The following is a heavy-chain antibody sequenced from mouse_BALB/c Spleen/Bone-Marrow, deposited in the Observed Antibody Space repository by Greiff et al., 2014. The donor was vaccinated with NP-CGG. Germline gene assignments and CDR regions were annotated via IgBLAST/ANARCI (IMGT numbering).Heavy chain of an antibody. CDR3: ARDRGVQGYAMDY. CDR2: ISDGSTYT. CDR1: GFTFSDYY. Sequence: VQLKDSGGGLVKPGGSLKLSCAASGFTFSDYYMYWVRQTPEKRLEWVATISDGSTYTYYPDSVKGRFTISRDNAKNNLYLQMSSLKSEDTALYYCARDRGVQGYAMDYWGQGTSVTVSS. V-gene: IGHV5-4*02. D-gene: IGHD2-14*01. J-gene: IGHJ4*01.